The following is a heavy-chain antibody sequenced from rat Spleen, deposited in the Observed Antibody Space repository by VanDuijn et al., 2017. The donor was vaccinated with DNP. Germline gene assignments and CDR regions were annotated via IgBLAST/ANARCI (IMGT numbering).Heavy chain of an antibody. CDR3: ARWGDYFDY. Sequence: EVQLQESGPGLVKPSQSLSLTCSVTGYSITNNYWGWVRKFPGNKMEWVGHITYSGDTSYNPSLRSRISITRDTSKNQFFLQLNSVTTEDTATYYCARWGDYFDYWGQGIIVTVSS. J-gene: IGHJ2*01. V-gene: IGHV3-1*01. CDR1: GYSITNNY. CDR2: ITYSGDT.